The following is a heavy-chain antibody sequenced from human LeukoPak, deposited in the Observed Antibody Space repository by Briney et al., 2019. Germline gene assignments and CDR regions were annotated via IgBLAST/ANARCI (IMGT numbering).Heavy chain of an antibody. CDR2: IYYSGSS. V-gene: IGHV4-59*01. J-gene: IGHJ6*03. Sequence: SETLSLTCNVSGGSISGYHWSWIRQPPGKGLEWLGYIYYSGSSNYNPSLKSRVTMSADTSKNQFSLKLSSVTAADTAVYYCARVPGSYYYYYYMDVGGKGPTVTVSS. CDR3: ARVPGSYYYYYYMDV. CDR1: GGSISGYH.